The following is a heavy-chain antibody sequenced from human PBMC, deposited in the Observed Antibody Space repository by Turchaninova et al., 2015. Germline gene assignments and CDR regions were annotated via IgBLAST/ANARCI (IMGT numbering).Heavy chain of an antibody. Sequence: QVQVVQSGAELKKPGASVKVACKAYGYTFSHYGLTWVRQAPEQGLKWMGWSDAYNGNTNSAQKFQGRVTMTTDTSTSTAYMELSSLTSDDTAVYYCARSNGDYGFYFDYWGQGTLVTVSS. V-gene: IGHV1-18*01. CDR1: GYTFSHYG. D-gene: IGHD4-17*01. CDR2: SDAYNGNT. CDR3: ARSNGDYGFYFDY. J-gene: IGHJ4*02.